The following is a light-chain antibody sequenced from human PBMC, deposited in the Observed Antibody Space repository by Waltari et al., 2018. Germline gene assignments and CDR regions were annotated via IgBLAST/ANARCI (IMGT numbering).Light chain of an antibody. V-gene: IGLV2-14*03. J-gene: IGLJ2*01. CDR3: GSYAGSSTV. Sequence: QSALTQPASVSGSPGQSITISCTGTSSDVGGYNYVSWYQQHPGTTPNPIIFDANRRPSGVSHRFSGSKSGNTASLTISGLQAEDEADYYCGSYAGSSTVFGGGTKLTVL. CDR1: SSDVGGYNY. CDR2: DAN.